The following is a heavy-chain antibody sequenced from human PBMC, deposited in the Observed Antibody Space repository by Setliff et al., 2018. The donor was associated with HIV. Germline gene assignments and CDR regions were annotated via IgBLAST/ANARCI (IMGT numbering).Heavy chain of an antibody. D-gene: IGHD3-10*01. J-gene: IGHJ4*02. V-gene: IGHV4-4*09. CDR3: ARVPSGLWFGKWGN. CDR2: IYTSGST. CDR1: GGSISSYY. Sequence: SETLSLTCTVSGGSISSYYWSWIRQPPGKGLGWIGYIYTSGSTNYNPSLKGRLTISVDPSKNHFSLNLTSVTAADTSVYYCARVPSGLWFGKWGNWGQGTLVTVSS.